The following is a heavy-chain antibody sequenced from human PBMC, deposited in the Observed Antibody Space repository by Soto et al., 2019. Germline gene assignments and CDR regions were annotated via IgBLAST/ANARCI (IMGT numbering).Heavy chain of an antibody. V-gene: IGHV4-59*11. J-gene: IGHJ3*02. CDR3: AREGPLSGDAFDI. CDR1: GGSIISHL. Sequence: QVQLQASGPGLVKPSETLSLTCTVSGGSIISHLWSWVRQPPGKGLEWIGYVSHSGGTTHNPSLKSRVTISLDTSKNQVSLQLRSVTAADTAVYYCAREGPLSGDAFDIWCRGTKVTVSS. D-gene: IGHD3-16*01. CDR2: VSHSGGT.